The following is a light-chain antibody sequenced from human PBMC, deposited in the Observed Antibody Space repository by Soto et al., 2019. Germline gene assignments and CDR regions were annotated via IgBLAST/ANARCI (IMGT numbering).Light chain of an antibody. J-gene: IGLJ2*01. CDR2: EVS. CDR3: SSYTSSSTLV. Sequence: QSALNQPASVSGSPGQSITISCTGTSSDVGGYNYVSWYQQHPGIAPKLMISEVSNRPSGVSNRFSGSKSGNTASLTISGLQAEDEADYYCSSYTSSSTLVFGGGTKLTVL. V-gene: IGLV2-14*01. CDR1: SSDVGGYNY.